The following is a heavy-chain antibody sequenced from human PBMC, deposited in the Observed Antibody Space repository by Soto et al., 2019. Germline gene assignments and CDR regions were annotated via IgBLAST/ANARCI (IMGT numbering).Heavy chain of an antibody. CDR2: ISFYNGHT. CDR3: ASATRIAVAGKAT. J-gene: IGHJ5*02. Sequence: QVKLVQSGGEVKKPGASVKVSCKASGDTVTKYGISWVRQAPGQGLEWLGWISFYNGHTNYALKFQDRITFTTDTSTSTASMELRSLTSDDTAVYYCASATRIAVAGKATWGQGTLVTVSS. V-gene: IGHV1-18*01. D-gene: IGHD6-19*01. CDR1: GDTVTKYG.